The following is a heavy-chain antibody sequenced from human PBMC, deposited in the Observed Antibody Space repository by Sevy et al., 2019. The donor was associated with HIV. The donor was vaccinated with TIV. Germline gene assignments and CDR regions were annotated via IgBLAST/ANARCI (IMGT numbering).Heavy chain of an antibody. V-gene: IGHV3-11*01. CDR1: GFTFSDYY. CDR3: ARVRYTYGNFFFDY. J-gene: IGHJ4*02. D-gene: IGHD5-18*01. CDR2: ISSRDYFI. Sequence: GGSLRLSCTASGFTFSDYYMSWIRQAPGKGLEWISYISSRDYFIYYADSLKGRFTISRDNGKNSMFLHMSSLRAEDTALYYCARVRYTYGNFFFDYWGQGTLVTVSS.